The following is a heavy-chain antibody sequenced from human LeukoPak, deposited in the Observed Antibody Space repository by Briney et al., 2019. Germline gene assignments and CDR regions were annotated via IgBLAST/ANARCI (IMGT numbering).Heavy chain of an antibody. D-gene: IGHD4-17*01. CDR3: AKETGATVTEYYFDY. Sequence: GGSLRLSCAASGFTFDDYAMHWVRQAPGKGLEWVSGISWNSGSIGYADSVKGRFTISRDNAKNSLYLQMNSLRAEDTALYYCAKETGATVTEYYFDYWGQGTLVTVSS. V-gene: IGHV3-9*01. CDR1: GFTFDDYA. CDR2: ISWNSGSI. J-gene: IGHJ4*02.